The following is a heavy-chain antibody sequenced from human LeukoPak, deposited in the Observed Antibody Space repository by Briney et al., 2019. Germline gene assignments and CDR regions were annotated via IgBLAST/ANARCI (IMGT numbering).Heavy chain of an antibody. Sequence: ASVKVSCKASGGTFSSYAISWVRQAPGQGLEWMGRILPIFGTANYAQKFQGRVTITTDESTSTAYMELSSLRSEDTAVYYCARSHIVVVTGNYYFDYWGQGTLVTVSS. D-gene: IGHD2-21*02. CDR2: ILPIFGTA. V-gene: IGHV1-69*05. CDR3: ARSHIVVVTGNYYFDY. J-gene: IGHJ4*02. CDR1: GGTFSSYA.